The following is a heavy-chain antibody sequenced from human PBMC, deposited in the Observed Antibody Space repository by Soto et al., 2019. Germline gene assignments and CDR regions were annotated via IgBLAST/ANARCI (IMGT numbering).Heavy chain of an antibody. CDR3: ARTRYGMDV. V-gene: IGHV3-48*01. J-gene: IGHJ6*02. CDR1: GFTFSSYS. Sequence: EVQLVESGGGLVQPGGSLRLSCAASGFTFSSYSMNWVRQAPGKGLEWVSYISSSSSTIYYADSVKGRFTISRDNAKTSLYLQMNSLRAEDTAVYYCARTRYGMDVWGQGTTVTVSS. CDR2: ISSSSSTI.